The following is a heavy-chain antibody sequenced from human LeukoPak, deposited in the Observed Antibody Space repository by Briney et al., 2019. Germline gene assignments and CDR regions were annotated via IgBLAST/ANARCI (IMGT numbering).Heavy chain of an antibody. CDR2: VIPGGNT. CDR3: ARGYSSSPYYYYYYYMDV. D-gene: IGHD6-6*01. J-gene: IGHJ6*03. V-gene: IGHV4-34*12. CDR1: NGSLSGYF. Sequence: SETLSLTCVVSNGSLSGYFWSWVRQPPGKGLEWIGEVIPGGNTNYNPSLKSRVTISPDTSKNQFSLNLDSVTAADTAVYYCARGYSSSPYYYYYYYMDVWGKGTTVTVSS.